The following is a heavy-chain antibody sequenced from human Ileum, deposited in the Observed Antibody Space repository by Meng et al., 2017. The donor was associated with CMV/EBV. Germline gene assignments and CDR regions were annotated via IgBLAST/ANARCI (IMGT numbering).Heavy chain of an antibody. CDR1: GGSFSGYY. CDR2: INHSGST. CDR3: ARGVAARYFDY. Sequence: SETLSLTCAVYGGSFSGYYWSWIRQPPGKGLEWIGEINHSGSTNYNPSLKSRVTISVDTSKNQFSLKLSSGTAADTAVYYCARGVAARYFDYWGQGTLVTVSS. V-gene: IGHV4-34*01. D-gene: IGHD6-6*01. J-gene: IGHJ4*02.